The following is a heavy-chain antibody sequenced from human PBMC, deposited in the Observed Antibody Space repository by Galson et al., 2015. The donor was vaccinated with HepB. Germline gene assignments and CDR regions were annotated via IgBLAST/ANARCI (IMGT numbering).Heavy chain of an antibody. CDR2: IIPILGIA. Sequence: SVKVSCKASGGTFSSYTISWVRQAPGQGLEWMGRIIPILGIANYAQKFQGRVTITADKSTSTAYMELSSLRSEDTAVYYCAGSYCSGGSCYLHYYYYGMDVWGQGTTVTVSS. CDR1: GGTFSSYT. J-gene: IGHJ6*02. CDR3: AGSYCSGGSCYLHYYYYGMDV. V-gene: IGHV1-69*02. D-gene: IGHD2-15*01.